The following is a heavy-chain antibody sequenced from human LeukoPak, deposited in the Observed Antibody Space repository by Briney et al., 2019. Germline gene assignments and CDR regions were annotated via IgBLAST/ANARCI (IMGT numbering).Heavy chain of an antibody. CDR3: AREQWCSGGTCYFVDY. CDR1: GYSISSGYY. CDR2: IYHSGST. D-gene: IGHD2-15*01. J-gene: IGHJ4*02. Sequence: SETLSLTCSVSGYSISSGYYWGWIRQPPGKGLEWLGCIYHSGSTYYTPSLKSRVTISIDTSKNHFSLKLTSVTAADTAVYYCAREQWCSGGTCYFVDYWGQGILVTVSS. V-gene: IGHV4-38-2*02.